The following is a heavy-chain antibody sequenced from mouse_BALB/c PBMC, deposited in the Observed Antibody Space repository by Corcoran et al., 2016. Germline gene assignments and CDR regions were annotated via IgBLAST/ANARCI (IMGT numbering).Heavy chain of an antibody. Sequence: QIQLVQSGPELKKPGETVKISCKASGYTFTNYGMNWVTQGPGKGLKWMGWINTYTGEPTYADDFKGRFAFSLETSASTAYLQINNLKNEDMATYFCARWETGTCDYWGQGTTLTVSS. J-gene: IGHJ2*01. V-gene: IGHV9-1*02. D-gene: IGHD4-1*01. CDR3: ARWETGTCDY. CDR1: GYTFTNYG. CDR2: INTYTGEP.